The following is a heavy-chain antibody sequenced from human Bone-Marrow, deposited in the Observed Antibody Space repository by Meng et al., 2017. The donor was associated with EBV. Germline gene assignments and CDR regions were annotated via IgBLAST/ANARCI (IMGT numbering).Heavy chain of an antibody. J-gene: IGHJ4*02. Sequence: QGPLPESGPGLVKPSGTLSLTCAVSGASISSNNWWSWARQPPGKGLEWIGEIYHTGSTNYNPSLKSRVTISVDRSKNQLSLKVRSVTAADTAVYYCARRALAGDVSVYFDYWDQGTLVTVSS. D-gene: IGHD2-21*01. V-gene: IGHV4-4*02. CDR2: IYHTGST. CDR3: ARRALAGDVSVYFDY. CDR1: GASISSNNW.